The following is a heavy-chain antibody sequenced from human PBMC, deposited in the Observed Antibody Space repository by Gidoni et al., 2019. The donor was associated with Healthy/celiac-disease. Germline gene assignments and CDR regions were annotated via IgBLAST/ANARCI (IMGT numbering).Heavy chain of an antibody. D-gene: IGHD3-3*02. CDR1: GFTFSSNG. CDR3: AKERVYILDPCMDV. V-gene: IGHV3-30*18. Sequence: QVQLVESGGGVVQPGRSLRPHCAASGFTFSSNGMHWVRQAPGTGLEWVAVISYNGSNKNYADSVKGRFTISRDNSKNTLYLQMNSLRAEDTAVYYCAKERVYILDPCMDVWGQGTTVTVSS. J-gene: IGHJ6*02. CDR2: ISYNGSNK.